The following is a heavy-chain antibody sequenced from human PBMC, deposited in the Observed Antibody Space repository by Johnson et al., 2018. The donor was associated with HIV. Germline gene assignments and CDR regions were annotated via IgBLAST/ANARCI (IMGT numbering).Heavy chain of an antibody. V-gene: IGHV3-30*14. Sequence: DGGNKYYADSVKGRFTISRENAKNSLYLQMNSLRAEDTAVYYCARSSGYYGTDAFDIWGQGTMVTVSS. D-gene: IGHD3-22*01. CDR2: DGGNK. J-gene: IGHJ3*02. CDR3: ARSSGYYGTDAFDI.